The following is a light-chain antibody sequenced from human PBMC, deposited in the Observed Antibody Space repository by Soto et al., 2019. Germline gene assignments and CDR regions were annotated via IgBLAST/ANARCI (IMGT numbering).Light chain of an antibody. CDR2: DAS. J-gene: IGKJ1*01. CDR1: QSVSSY. CDR3: QQYHNYPRT. Sequence: EIVLTQSPATLSLSPGERATLSCRASQSVSSYLAWYQQKPGQAPRLLIYDASNTATGIPARFSGSGSGTDFTLTISSLEPEDFATYFCQQYHNYPRTFGQGTKVEIK. V-gene: IGKV3-11*01.